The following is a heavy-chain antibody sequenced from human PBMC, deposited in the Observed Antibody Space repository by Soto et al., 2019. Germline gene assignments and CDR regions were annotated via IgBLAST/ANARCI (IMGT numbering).Heavy chain of an antibody. D-gene: IGHD5-18*01. CDR2: IYYSGST. V-gene: IGHV4-59*01. CDR1: GGSISSYY. J-gene: IGHJ4*02. CDR3: AREGDGYSYGRNYFDY. Sequence: SEPLSLTCTVSGGSISSYYWSWIRQPPGKGLEWIGYIYYSGSTNYNPSLKSRVTISVDTSKNQFSLKLSSVTAADTAVYYCAREGDGYSYGRNYFDYWGQGTLVTVSS.